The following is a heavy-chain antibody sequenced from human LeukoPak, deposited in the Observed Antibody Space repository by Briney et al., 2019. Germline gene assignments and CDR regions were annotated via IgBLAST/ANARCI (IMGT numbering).Heavy chain of an antibody. Sequence: PGGSLRLSCTTSGFTVGESVMSWFRQAPGKGLEWVGFIRSKRYGGTTQYAASVKGRFTISRDDSKSIAYLQMNSLKTEDTAVYFCARSYDVLAAYFPPDYWGQGTLVTVSS. V-gene: IGHV3-49*03. CDR1: GFTVGESV. CDR2: IRSKRYGGTT. CDR3: ARSYDVLAAYFPPDY. D-gene: IGHD3-9*01. J-gene: IGHJ4*02.